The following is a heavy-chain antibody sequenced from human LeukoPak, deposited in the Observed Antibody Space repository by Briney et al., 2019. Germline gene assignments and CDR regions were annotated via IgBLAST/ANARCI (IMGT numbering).Heavy chain of an antibody. CDR3: AREGYDFLTGNSKGYWYFDL. CDR2: IIPIFGTP. D-gene: IGHD3-9*01. J-gene: IGHJ2*01. Sequence: ASVKVSCKASGYIFTGYYMHWVRQAPGQGLEWMGGIIPIFGTPNYAQKFQGRLTITADESTSIAYMELSSLRFEDTAVYYCAREGYDFLTGNSKGYWYFDLWGRGTLVTVSS. CDR1: GYIFTGYY. V-gene: IGHV1-69*13.